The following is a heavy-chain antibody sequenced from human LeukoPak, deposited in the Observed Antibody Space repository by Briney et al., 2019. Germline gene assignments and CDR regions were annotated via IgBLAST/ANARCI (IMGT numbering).Heavy chain of an antibody. V-gene: IGHV1-8*03. Sequence: ASVKVSCKASGYTFTSYEINWVRQATGQGLEWMGWMNPNSGNTGYAQKFQGRVTITRNTSISTAYMELSSLRSEDTAVYYCARRADYYYYMDVWGKGTTVTVSS. CDR3: ARRADYYYYMDV. CDR2: MNPNSGNT. J-gene: IGHJ6*03. CDR1: GYTFTSYE.